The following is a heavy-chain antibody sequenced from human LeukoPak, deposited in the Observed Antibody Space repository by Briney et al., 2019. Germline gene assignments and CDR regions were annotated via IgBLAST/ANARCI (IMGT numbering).Heavy chain of an antibody. Sequence: GGSLRLSCAASGFTFSSYSMNWVRQAPGKGLEWVSSISSSSSYIYYADSVKGRFTISRDNAKNSLYLQMNSLRAEDTAVYYCARDKASVWRPFDYWGQGTPVTVSS. CDR1: GFTFSSYS. V-gene: IGHV3-21*01. CDR3: ARDKASVWRPFDY. J-gene: IGHJ4*02. CDR2: ISSSSSYI. D-gene: IGHD3-16*01.